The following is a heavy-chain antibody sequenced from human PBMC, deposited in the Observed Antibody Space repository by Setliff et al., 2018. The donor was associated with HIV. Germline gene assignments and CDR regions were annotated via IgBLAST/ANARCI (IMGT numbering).Heavy chain of an antibody. CDR3: ARVRARYSSSWSFDY. CDR2: ISVSGFNI. CDR1: GFTFSTYC. Sequence: PGGSLRLSCAASGFTFSTYCMNWVRLAPGRGLEWISSISVSGFNIYYADSVKGRFFVSRDDAKNSLFLQMNSLRTEDTAVYFCARVRARYSSSWSFDYWGQGTPVTVSS. V-gene: IGHV3-21*01. J-gene: IGHJ4*02. D-gene: IGHD6-13*01.